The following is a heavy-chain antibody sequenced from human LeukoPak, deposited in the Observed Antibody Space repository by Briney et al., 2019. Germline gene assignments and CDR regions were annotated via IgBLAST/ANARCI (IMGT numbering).Heavy chain of an antibody. D-gene: IGHD4-17*01. J-gene: IGHJ6*03. CDR3: ASTTVTTLPPTYYYYYYMDV. Sequence: PSETLSLTCTVSGGSISSYYWSWIRQPPGKGLEWIGYIYYSGGTNYNPSLKSRVTISVDTSKNQFSLRLNSVTAADTAVYYCASTTVTTLPPTYYYYYYMDVWGKGTTVTVSS. CDR1: GGSISSYY. V-gene: IGHV4-59*01. CDR2: IYYSGGT.